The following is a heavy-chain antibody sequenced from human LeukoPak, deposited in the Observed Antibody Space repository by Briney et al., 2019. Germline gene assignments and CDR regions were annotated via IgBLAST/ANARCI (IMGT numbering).Heavy chain of an antibody. CDR2: IIPIFGTA. CDR1: GGTFSSYA. CDR3: ARGLTVTTFHYYYYMDV. Sequence: SVKVSCKASGGTFSSYAISWVRQAPGQGLEWMGGIIPIFGTANYAQKFQGRVTITADESTSTAYMELSSLRSEDTAVYYCARGLTVTTFHYYYYMDVWGKGTTVTISS. D-gene: IGHD4-17*01. J-gene: IGHJ6*03. V-gene: IGHV1-69*01.